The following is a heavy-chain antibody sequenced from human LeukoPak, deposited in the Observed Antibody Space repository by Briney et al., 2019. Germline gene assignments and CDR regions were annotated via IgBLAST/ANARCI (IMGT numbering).Heavy chain of an antibody. CDR1: GFTFSSCA. CDR3: AKEGIRGEIDY. V-gene: IGHV3-23*01. Sequence: GSLRLSCAASGFTFSSCAMSWVRQAPGKGLEWVSVISGSGSAYHTDSVRGRFTISRDNSKNTPYLQMNSLRADDTAVYYCAKEGIRGEIDYWGQGTLVTVSS. J-gene: IGHJ4*02. CDR2: ISGSGSA. D-gene: IGHD3-16*01.